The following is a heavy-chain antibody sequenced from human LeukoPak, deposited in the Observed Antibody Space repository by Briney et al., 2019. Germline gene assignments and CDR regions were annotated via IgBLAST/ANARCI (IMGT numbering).Heavy chain of an antibody. CDR3: ARVRYCSSTSCYFADY. Sequence: GGPLRLSCAASGFTFSNYWMRWVRQAPGKGLEWVANIKQDGSEKYYVDSVKGRFTISRDNAKNSLYLQMNSLRADDTAVYYCARVRYCSSTSCYFADYWGQGTMATVSS. CDR1: GFTFSNYW. CDR2: IKQDGSEK. V-gene: IGHV3-7*04. J-gene: IGHJ4*02. D-gene: IGHD2-2*01.